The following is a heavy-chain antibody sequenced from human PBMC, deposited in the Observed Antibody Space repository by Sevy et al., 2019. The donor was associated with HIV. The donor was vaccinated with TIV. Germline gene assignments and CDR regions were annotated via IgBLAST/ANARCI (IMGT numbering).Heavy chain of an antibody. V-gene: IGHV4-61*01. Sequence: SETLSLTCAVSGVSVSSDTYYWSWIRQSPGKGLEWIGYVYHTGSTNYSPSFKSRVTISVDTSKNQFSLGLFSVAAADTAVYYCAREPYFFDKSGYYWDYWGQGALVTVSS. CDR2: VYHTGST. D-gene: IGHD3-22*01. CDR3: AREPYFFDKSGYYWDY. CDR1: GVSVSSDTYY. J-gene: IGHJ4*02.